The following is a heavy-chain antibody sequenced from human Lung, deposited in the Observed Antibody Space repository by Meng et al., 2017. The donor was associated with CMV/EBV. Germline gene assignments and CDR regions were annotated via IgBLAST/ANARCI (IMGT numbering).Heavy chain of an antibody. CDR2: ISSSGSTI. Sequence: SXKISXAASGFTFSSYEMNWVRQAPGKGLEWVSYISSSGSTIYYADSVKGRFTISRDNAKNSLYLQMNSLRAEDTAVYYCASLKDIVVVPAAKGSKYYYYGMDVWDQGXTITVSS. V-gene: IGHV3-48*03. J-gene: IGHJ6*02. CDR1: GFTFSSYE. D-gene: IGHD2-2*01. CDR3: ASLKDIVVVPAAKGSKYYYYGMDV.